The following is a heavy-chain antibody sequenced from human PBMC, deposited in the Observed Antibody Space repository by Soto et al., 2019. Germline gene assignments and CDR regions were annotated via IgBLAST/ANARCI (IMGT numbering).Heavy chain of an antibody. V-gene: IGHV3-48*02. CDR1: GFTYSNYA. J-gene: IGHJ4*02. Sequence: GGSLRLSCAASGFTYSNYAMNWVRQAPEEGLEWVAYISASSSSIYYADSVKGRFTISRDNAKNSLYLQMNSLRDEDTAVYYSTRDFTCREVYWGQGVQVTVSS. CDR2: ISASSSSI. CDR3: TRDFTCREVY.